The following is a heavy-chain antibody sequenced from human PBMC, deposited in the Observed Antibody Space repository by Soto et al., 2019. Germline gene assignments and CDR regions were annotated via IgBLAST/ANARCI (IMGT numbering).Heavy chain of an antibody. CDR1: GGSISSGGYY. Sequence: QVQLQESGPGLVKPSQTLSLTCTVSGGSISSGGYYWSWIRQHPGKGLEWIGYIFYSGSTFYNPSLMSRVTISVDTSKNQFSLKLSSVTAEDTAVYFCARAPGDFFDYWGQGTLVTVSS. CDR2: IFYSGST. J-gene: IGHJ4*02. V-gene: IGHV4-31*03. CDR3: ARAPGDFFDY.